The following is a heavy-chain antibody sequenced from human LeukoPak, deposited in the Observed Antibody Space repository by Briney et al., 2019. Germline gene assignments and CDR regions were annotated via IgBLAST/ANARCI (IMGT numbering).Heavy chain of an antibody. V-gene: IGHV1-18*01. CDR3: ARDAGGMLGYYYYYMDV. CDR1: GYTFTSYG. CDR2: ISAYNGNT. D-gene: IGHD3-10*02. J-gene: IGHJ6*03. Sequence: GASVKVSCKASGYTFTSYGISWVRQAPGQGLEWMGWISAYNGNTNYAQKLQGRVTMTTDTSTSTAYMELRSLRSDDTAVYYCARDAGGMLGYYYYYMDVWGKGTTVTVSS.